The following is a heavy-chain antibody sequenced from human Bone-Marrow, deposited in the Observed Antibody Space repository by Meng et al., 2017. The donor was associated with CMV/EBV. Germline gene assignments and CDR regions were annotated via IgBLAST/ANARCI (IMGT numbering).Heavy chain of an antibody. CDR1: GYTFTSYG. CDR3: ARDPIAVAADGAFDI. Sequence: ASVKVSCKASGYTFTSYGISWVRQAPGQGLEWMGWISAYNGNTNYAQKLQGRVTMTTDTSTSTAYMELSSLRSEDTAVYYCARDPIAVAADGAFDIWGQGTMVTVSS. CDR2: ISAYNGNT. D-gene: IGHD6-19*01. V-gene: IGHV1-18*01. J-gene: IGHJ3*02.